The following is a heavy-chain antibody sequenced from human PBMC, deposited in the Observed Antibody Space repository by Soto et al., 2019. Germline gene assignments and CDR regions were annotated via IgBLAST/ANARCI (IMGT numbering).Heavy chain of an antibody. J-gene: IGHJ6*02. CDR2: IFYSGTT. D-gene: IGHD1-1*01. CDR3: ARDLWVEPELYYYGMDV. V-gene: IGHV4-30-4*01. Sequence: SETLSLTCTVSGDSISSADYYWSWIRQTPGKGLEWIGHIFYSGTTYYHPSLKSRLTISVDTSKNHFSLRLTSVTAADTAVYYCARDLWVEPELYYYGMDVWGQGTTVTVSS. CDR1: GDSISSADYY.